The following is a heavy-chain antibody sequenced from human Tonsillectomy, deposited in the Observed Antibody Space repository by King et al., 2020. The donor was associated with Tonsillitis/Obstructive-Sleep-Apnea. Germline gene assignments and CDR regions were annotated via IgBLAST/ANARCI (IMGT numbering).Heavy chain of an antibody. D-gene: IGHD2-2*01. CDR3: ARHPDVVVPAGSLMDV. J-gene: IGHJ6*04. CDR2: IYPGDSDT. CDR1: GYKFINYW. V-gene: IGHV5-51*01. Sequence: VQLVQSGAEVKKPGESLKISCKGSGYKFINYWIGWVRQMPGKGLEWMGIIYPGDSDTRYSPSLQGQVTISADKSISTTYLQWSSLKASDTAVYYCARHPDVVVPAGSLMDVWGKGTTVTVSS.